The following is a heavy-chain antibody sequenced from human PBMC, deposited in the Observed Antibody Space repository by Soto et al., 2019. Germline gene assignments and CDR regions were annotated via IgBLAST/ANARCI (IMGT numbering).Heavy chain of an antibody. V-gene: IGHV1-8*01. D-gene: IGHD3-10*01. CDR1: GYTFTSYD. CDR2: MNPNSGNT. Sequence: ASVKVSCKASGYTFTSYDINWVRQATGQGLEWMGWMNPNSGNTGYAQKFQGRVTMTRNTSISTAYMELSSLRSEDTAVYYCARASKITMVRGVIITRNYYYYMDIWGKGTTVTVSS. J-gene: IGHJ6*03. CDR3: ARASKITMVRGVIITRNYYYYMDI.